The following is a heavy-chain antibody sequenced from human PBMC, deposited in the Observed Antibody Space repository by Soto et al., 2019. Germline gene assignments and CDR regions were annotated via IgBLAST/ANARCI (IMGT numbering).Heavy chain of an antibody. CDR1: GFTFSSNA. V-gene: IGHV3-23*01. J-gene: IGHJ4*02. D-gene: IGHD6-13*01. CDR3: AKASSISWGVFDF. CDR2: ISANSGTT. Sequence: EVQLLESGGDLVQPGGSLRLSCAASGFTFSSNAMTWFRQAPGKGLEWVSFISANSGTTYFADSVKGRFTISRDNSKNTLYLQMNSLRAEDTAVYYCAKASSISWGVFDFWGQGTLITVSS.